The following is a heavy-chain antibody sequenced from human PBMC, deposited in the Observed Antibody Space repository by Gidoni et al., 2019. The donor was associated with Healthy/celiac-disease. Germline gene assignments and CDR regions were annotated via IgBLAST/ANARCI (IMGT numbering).Heavy chain of an antibody. Sequence: EVQLLESGGGLVQPVGSPRLSCAASGFTYSSHAMSGVRQAPGKGLEWVSAISGSGCSTFYEDSVKCCFFFTRKTAYDIVGLLMFSRVLGDTAVYYCATGRFGDRKDWYFDLWGRGTLVTVSS. V-gene: IGHV3-23*01. CDR1: GFTYSSHA. CDR2: ISGSGCST. CDR3: ATGRFGDRKDWYFDL. D-gene: IGHD3-10*01. J-gene: IGHJ2*01.